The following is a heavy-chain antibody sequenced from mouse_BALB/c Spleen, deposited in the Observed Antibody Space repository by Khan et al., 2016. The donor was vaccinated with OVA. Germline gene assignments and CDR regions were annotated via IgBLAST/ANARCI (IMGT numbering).Heavy chain of an antibody. CDR2: ISNGGINT. CDR1: GFAFSSYD. D-gene: IGHD2-14*01. CDR3: ARSYRFDAIDY. Sequence: EVELVESGGGLVKPGGSLKLSCAASGFAFSSYDMSWVRQTPEKRLEWVAYISNGGINTYYPDTVKGRFSISRDNAKNTLYLQVSSLESEDTAINYCARSYRFDAIDYWGQGTSVTVSS. V-gene: IGHV5-12-1*01. J-gene: IGHJ4*01.